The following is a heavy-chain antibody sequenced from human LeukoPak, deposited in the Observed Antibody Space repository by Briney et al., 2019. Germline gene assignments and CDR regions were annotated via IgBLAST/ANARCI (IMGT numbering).Heavy chain of an antibody. J-gene: IGHJ4*02. CDR3: AREVAYYGSGRSIDY. V-gene: IGHV3-74*01. D-gene: IGHD3-10*01. CDR2: INSDGSST. Sequence: GGSLRLSCAASEFSVGSNYMTWVRQAPGKGLVWVSRINSDGSSTSSADSVKGRFTISRDNAKNTLYLQMNSLRAEDTAVYYCAREVAYYGSGRSIDYWGQGTLVTVSS. CDR1: EFSVGSNY.